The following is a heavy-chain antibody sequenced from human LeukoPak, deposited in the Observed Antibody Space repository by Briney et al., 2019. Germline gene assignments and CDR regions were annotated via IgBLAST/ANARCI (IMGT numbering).Heavy chain of an antibody. J-gene: IGHJ4*02. CDR2: ISYDGSNK. D-gene: IGHD3-10*01. CDR3: AKDGLELLWFGELDY. V-gene: IGHV3-30*18. Sequence: GGSLRLSCAASGFTFSSYGMHWVRQAPGKGLEWVAVISYDGSNKYYADSVKGRFTISRDNSKNTLYLQMNSLRAEDTAVYYCAKDGLELLWFGELDYWGQGTLVTVSS. CDR1: GFTFSSYG.